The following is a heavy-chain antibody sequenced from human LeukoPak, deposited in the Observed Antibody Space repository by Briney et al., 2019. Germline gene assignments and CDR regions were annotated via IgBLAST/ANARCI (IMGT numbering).Heavy chain of an antibody. V-gene: IGHV1-69*05. CDR2: IIPIFGTA. D-gene: IGHD1-26*01. J-gene: IGHJ5*02. Sequence: SVKVSCKASGGTFSSYAISWVRQAPGQGLEWMGGIIPIFGTANYAQKFQGRVTITTDESTSTAYMELSSLRSEDTAVYYCARAWSYGPQGVGWFDPWGQGILVTVSS. CDR1: GGTFSSYA. CDR3: ARAWSYGPQGVGWFDP.